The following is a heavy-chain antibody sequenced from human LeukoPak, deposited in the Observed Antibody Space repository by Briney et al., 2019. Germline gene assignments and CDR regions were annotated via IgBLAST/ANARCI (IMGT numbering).Heavy chain of an antibody. Sequence: GASLRLSCAASGFTFSNHGMNWVRQAPGKGLEWVSGISPSGDITYYPNSVKGRFTISRDNYKNTLYLEVISLTAEDTAVYYCAKDDAWLRFGEWSQGTLVTVSS. CDR1: GFTFSNHG. V-gene: IGHV3-23*01. CDR2: ISPSGDIT. J-gene: IGHJ4*02. CDR3: AKDDAWLRFGE. D-gene: IGHD3-10*01.